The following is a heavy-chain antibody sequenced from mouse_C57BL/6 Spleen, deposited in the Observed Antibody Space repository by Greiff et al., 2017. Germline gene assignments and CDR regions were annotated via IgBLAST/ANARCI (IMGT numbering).Heavy chain of an antibody. J-gene: IGHJ1*03. CDR2: IDPSDSYT. CDR3: ARYGSSYSWYFDV. D-gene: IGHD1-1*01. CDR1: GYTFTSYW. Sequence: QVQLQQPGAELVMPGASVKLSCKASGYTFTSYWMHWVKQRPGQGLEWIGEIDPSDSYTNYNQKFKGKSTLTVDKSSSPAYMQLSSLTSEDSAVYYCARYGSSYSWYFDVWGTGTTVTVSS. V-gene: IGHV1-69*01.